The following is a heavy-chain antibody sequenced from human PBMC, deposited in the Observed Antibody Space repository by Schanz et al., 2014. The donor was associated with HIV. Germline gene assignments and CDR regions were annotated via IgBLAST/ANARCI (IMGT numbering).Heavy chain of an antibody. Sequence: QVQLVQSGAEVKKPGASVKVSCKASGYTFTDYYLHWLRQAPGQRHEWMGRINPIFGTANYAQKLQGRVTIDADESASTAYMELNSLRSDDTAVYYCANEGLTGFIDYWGQGTLVTVSS. J-gene: IGHJ4*02. CDR1: GYTFTDYY. D-gene: IGHD6-25*01. CDR3: ANEGLTGFIDY. V-gene: IGHV1-69*18. CDR2: INPIFGTA.